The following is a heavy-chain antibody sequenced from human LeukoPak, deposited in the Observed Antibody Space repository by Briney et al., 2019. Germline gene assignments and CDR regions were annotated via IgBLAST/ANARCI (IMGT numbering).Heavy chain of an antibody. J-gene: IGHJ6*02. D-gene: IGHD4-23*01. CDR2: ISAYNGNT. Sequence: ASVKVSCKASGYTFTSYGISWVRQAPGQGLEWMGWISAYNGNTNYAQKLQGRVTMTTDTSTSTAYMELRSLRSDDTAVYYCARGHLSTVDTFGGYYYYGMDVWGQGTTVTVSS. CDR3: ARGHLSTVDTFGGYYYYGMDV. V-gene: IGHV1-18*01. CDR1: GYTFTSYG.